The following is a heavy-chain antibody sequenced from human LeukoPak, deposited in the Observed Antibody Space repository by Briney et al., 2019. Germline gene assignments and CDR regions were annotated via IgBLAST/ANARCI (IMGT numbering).Heavy chain of an antibody. D-gene: IGHD6-19*01. CDR1: GGSISSYY. CDR2: IYYSGST. CDR3: ARRQWPNWFDP. Sequence: PSETLSLTCTVSGGSISSYYWSWIRQPPGKGLEWIGYIYYSGSTNYNPSLKSRVTISVDTSKNQFSLKLSSVTAADTAVYYCARRQWPNWFDPWGQGTLVTVSS. V-gene: IGHV4-59*01. J-gene: IGHJ5*02.